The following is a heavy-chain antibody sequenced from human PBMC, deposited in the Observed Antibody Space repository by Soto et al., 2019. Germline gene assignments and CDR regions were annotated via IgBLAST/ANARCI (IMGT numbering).Heavy chain of an antibody. V-gene: IGHV1-8*01. CDR2: MQPSSGRT. Sequence: QVQLVQSGAEVREPGASVKVSCKASGYSFTSLDINWVRQTTGQGLEWMGWMQPSSGRTGYAQKFQGRVTMTSDTSINTAYLELSSLTSDDTDFYYCARGVTAGVDYWGQGPLVTVSS. D-gene: IGHD1-26*01. CDR3: ARGVTAGVDY. CDR1: GYSFTSLD. J-gene: IGHJ4*02.